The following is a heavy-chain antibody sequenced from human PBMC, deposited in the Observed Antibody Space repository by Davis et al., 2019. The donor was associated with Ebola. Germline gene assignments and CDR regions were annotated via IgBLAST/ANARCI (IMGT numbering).Heavy chain of an antibody. Sequence: GEALKISCTDSVITFSSYAMTWVRQAPGKGLEWVSAISGSGGSTYYADYVKGRFTIYRDNSKKTLYLKMNSLRAEDTAVYYCAKSGLSFGVVKYHYGMDVWGQGTTVTVSS. D-gene: IGHD3-3*01. CDR3: AKSGLSFGVVKYHYGMDV. J-gene: IGHJ6*02. CDR2: ISGSGGST. V-gene: IGHV3-23*01. CDR1: VITFSSYA.